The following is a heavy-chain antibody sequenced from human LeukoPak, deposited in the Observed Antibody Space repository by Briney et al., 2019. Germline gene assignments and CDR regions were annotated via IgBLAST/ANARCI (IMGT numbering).Heavy chain of an antibody. Sequence: SETLSLTCAVYGGSFSSYYWNWIRQPPGKGLEWIGEINHSGSTNYNPSLKSRLSISVDTSKNQVSLKLTSVTAADTAVYFCAKRGIVIRAVIIIGFHKEAYYFDYWGQGILVTVSS. CDR3: AKRGIVIRAVIIIGFHKEAYYFDY. CDR1: GGSFSSYY. V-gene: IGHV4-34*01. CDR2: INHSGST. J-gene: IGHJ4*02. D-gene: IGHD3-10*01.